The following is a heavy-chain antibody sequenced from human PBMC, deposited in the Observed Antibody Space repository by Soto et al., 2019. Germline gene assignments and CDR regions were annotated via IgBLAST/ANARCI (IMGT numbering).Heavy chain of an antibody. Sequence: PGGSLRLSCAGSGFNFSNYAMNWVRQTPGKGLEWVSAISGSGGSTNHADSVTGRFIISRDNSKNTLYLQMNSLRADDTAIYYCAKSDSSPIFGVVRYGMDVWGQGTTVTV. V-gene: IGHV3-23*01. J-gene: IGHJ6*02. CDR1: GFNFSNYA. D-gene: IGHD3-3*01. CDR2: ISGSGGST. CDR3: AKSDSSPIFGVVRYGMDV.